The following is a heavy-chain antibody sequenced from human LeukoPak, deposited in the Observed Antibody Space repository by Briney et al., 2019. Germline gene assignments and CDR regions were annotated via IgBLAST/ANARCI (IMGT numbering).Heavy chain of an antibody. J-gene: IGHJ3*02. V-gene: IGHV3-30*18. CDR3: VKEGTPVISHAFDI. D-gene: IGHD1-1*01. CDR2: ISYGGSNK. CDR1: GFTFSNYG. Sequence: GGSLRLSCAASGFTFSNYGMHWVRQAPGKGLEWVGVISYGGSNKDYTDSVKGRFTISRDDSKSTLYLQMNSLRAEDTAVYYCVKEGTPVISHAFDIWGQGTMVTVPS.